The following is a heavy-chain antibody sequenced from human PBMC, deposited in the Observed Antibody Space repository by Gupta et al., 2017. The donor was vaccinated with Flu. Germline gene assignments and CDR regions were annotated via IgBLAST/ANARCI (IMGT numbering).Heavy chain of an antibody. J-gene: IGHJ4*02. CDR3: ARDLAVAGIFDY. V-gene: IGHV3-30*07. Sequence: GRFTISRDNSKNTLYLQMNSLRAEDTAVYYCARDLAVAGIFDYWGQGTLVTVSS. D-gene: IGHD6-19*01.